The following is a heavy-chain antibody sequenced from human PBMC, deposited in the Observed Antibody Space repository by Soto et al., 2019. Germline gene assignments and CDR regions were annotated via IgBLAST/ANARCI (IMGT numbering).Heavy chain of an antibody. CDR3: ARKAEPRLVDP. CDR1: GYTFXSYG. J-gene: IGHJ5*02. Sequence: GASVKVSCKASGYTFXSYGICWVRLAPGQGPEWMGIINPSDGTTYYAQKFQGRVTMTRDTSTSTVYMELNNLRSEDTAVYFCARKAEPRLVDPWGQGTPVTVSS. CDR2: INPSDGTT. D-gene: IGHD1-26*01. V-gene: IGHV1-46*03.